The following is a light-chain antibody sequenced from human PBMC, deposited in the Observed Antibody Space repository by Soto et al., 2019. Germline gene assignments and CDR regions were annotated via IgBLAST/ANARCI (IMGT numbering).Light chain of an antibody. CDR3: SSYTDRKNLV. V-gene: IGLV2-8*01. CDR2: DVT. Sequence: QSALTQSPSASGSPGQSVTISCTGTSSDIGGYNSVSWYQQHPGKAPKVMIYDVTKRPSGVPDRFSGSKSGNTASLTVSARRAEDEADYYCSSYTDRKNLVFGTGTKVTVL. J-gene: IGLJ1*01. CDR1: SSDIGGYNS.